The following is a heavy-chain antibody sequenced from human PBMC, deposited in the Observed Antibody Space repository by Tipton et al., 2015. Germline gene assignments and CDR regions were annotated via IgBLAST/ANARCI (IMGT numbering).Heavy chain of an antibody. D-gene: IGHD6-13*01. J-gene: IGHJ4*02. CDR3: ARDNSVWYRYFDF. V-gene: IGHV1-18*01. CDR2: ISVYNGNT. CDR1: GYTFTSHG. Sequence: QLVQSGAEVKKPGESLKISCKASGYTFTSHGISWVRQAPGQGLEWMGWISVYNGNTNYAQKFQGRVTVTTDTSTSTAYMELRSLRPDDTAVYYCARDNSVWYRYFDFWGQGTLVTVSS.